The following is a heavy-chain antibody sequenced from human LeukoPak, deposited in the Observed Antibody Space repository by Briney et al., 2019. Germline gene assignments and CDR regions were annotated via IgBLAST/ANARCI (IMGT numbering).Heavy chain of an antibody. V-gene: IGHV3-20*04. CDR3: ARAWDSSGIFDY. J-gene: IGHJ4*02. D-gene: IGHD6-19*01. CDR1: GFTFDDYG. Sequence: PGGSLRLSCAASGFTFDDYGMSWVRQAPGKGLEWVSGINWNGGSTGYADSVKGRFTISRDNAKNTLYLQMNSLRAEDTAVYYCARAWDSSGIFDYWGQGTLVTVSS. CDR2: INWNGGST.